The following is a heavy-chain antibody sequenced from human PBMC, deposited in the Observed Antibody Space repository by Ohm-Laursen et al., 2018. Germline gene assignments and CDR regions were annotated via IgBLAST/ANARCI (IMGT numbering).Heavy chain of an antibody. J-gene: IGHJ4*02. Sequence: SVKVSCKTSGYTFAGYYMHWVRQAPGQGLEWMAIITPSGGSTSFAQKFQGRVTMTRDTSTSTVYMELSSLRSEDTAVYYCARSIGTLTAIDYWGQGTLVTVSS. CDR1: GYTFAGYY. D-gene: IGHD2-21*02. V-gene: IGHV1-46*01. CDR2: ITPSGGST. CDR3: ARSIGTLTAIDY.